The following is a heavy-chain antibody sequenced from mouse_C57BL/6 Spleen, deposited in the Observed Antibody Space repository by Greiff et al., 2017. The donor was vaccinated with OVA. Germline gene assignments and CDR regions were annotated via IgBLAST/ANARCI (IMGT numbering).Heavy chain of an antibody. J-gene: IGHJ4*01. D-gene: IGHD2-4*01. Sequence: VQLQQSGAELARPGASVKMSCKASGYTFTSYTMHWVKQRPGQGLEWIGYINPSSGYTKYNQKFKDKATLTADKSSSTAYMQLSSLTSEDSAVYYCASPYDYEDAMDYWGQVTSVTVSS. CDR2: INPSSGYT. V-gene: IGHV1-4*01. CDR3: ASPYDYEDAMDY. CDR1: GYTFTSYT.